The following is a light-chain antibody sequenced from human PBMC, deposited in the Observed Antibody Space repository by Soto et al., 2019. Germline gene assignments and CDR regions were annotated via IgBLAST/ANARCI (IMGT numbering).Light chain of an antibody. J-gene: IGKJ4*01. CDR3: QQYNNLPGA. V-gene: IGKV3-15*01. CDR1: QGIRNH. Sequence: IVMTQSPATLSVSPGERVTFSCRASQGIRNHLAWYQHRPGQAPRLLISYASAGATGIPARFSGSGSGTEFTLTINSLQSEDYAVYYCQQYNNLPGAFGGGTKVDI. CDR2: YAS.